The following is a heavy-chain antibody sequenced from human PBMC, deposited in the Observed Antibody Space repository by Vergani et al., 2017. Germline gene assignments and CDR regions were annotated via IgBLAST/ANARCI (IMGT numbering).Heavy chain of an antibody. CDR1: GYTFTSYY. Sequence: QVQLVQSGAEVKKPGASVKVSCKASGYTFTSYYMHWVRQAPGQGLEWMGIINPSGGSTSYAQKFQGRVTMTRDTSTSTVYMELSSLRSEDTAVYYCARVRWELLSLWPLPSNYWGQGTLVTVSS. J-gene: IGHJ4*02. CDR2: INPSGGST. CDR3: ARVRWELLSLWPLPSNY. V-gene: IGHV1-46*01. D-gene: IGHD1-26*01.